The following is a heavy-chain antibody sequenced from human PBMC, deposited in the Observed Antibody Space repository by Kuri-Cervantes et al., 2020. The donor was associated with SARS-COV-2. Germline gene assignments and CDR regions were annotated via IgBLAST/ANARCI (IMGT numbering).Heavy chain of an antibody. CDR3: ARLRYSNGWYYDY. V-gene: IGHV4-59*08. Sequence: SETLSLTCTVSGGSISSYYWSWIRQPPGKGLEWIGYIYYGGNTNYNPFLESRVTISLDMSKNHFSLRLSSMTAADTAVYYCARLRYSNGWYYDYWGQGTLVTVAS. J-gene: IGHJ4*02. D-gene: IGHD6-19*01. CDR1: GGSISSYY. CDR2: IYYGGNT.